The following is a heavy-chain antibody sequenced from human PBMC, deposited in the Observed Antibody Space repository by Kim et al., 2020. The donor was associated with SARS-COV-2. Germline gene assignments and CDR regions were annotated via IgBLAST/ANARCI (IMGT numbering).Heavy chain of an antibody. D-gene: IGHD6-19*01. J-gene: IGHJ4*02. CDR3: AGRPLHSRGYFDC. CDR2: AYHEGST. V-gene: IGHV4-38-2*02. CDR1: DSSISSPYY. Sequence: SETLSLTCTVSDSSISSPYYWGWIRQPPGKGLEYVALAYHEGSTYYNPSLQSRVTISIDTSKNQVSLRLTSVTAADTAIYFCAGRPLHSRGYFDCWGQGT.